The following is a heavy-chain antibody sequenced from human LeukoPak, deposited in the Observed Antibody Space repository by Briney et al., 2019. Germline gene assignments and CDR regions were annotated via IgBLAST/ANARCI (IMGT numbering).Heavy chain of an antibody. CDR1: GGSIRSYY. CDR2: IYYIGST. Sequence: SETLSLTCTVSGGSIRSYYWSWIRQPPGKGLECIGYIYYIGSTNYNPSLKSRVTISLDTSKSQFSLKLSSVTAADTAVYYCARDGDSSGWTRSDYWGQGTLVTVSS. D-gene: IGHD6-19*01. V-gene: IGHV4-59*12. CDR3: ARDGDSSGWTRSDY. J-gene: IGHJ4*02.